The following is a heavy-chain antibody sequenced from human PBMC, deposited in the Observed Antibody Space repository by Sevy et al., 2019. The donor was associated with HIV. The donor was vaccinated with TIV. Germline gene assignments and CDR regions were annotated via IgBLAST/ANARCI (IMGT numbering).Heavy chain of an antibody. CDR3: AKGDNQLPSYYGMDV. CDR1: GFTFSSYG. D-gene: IGHD2-2*01. Sequence: GGSLRLSCAASGFTFSSYGMHWVRQAPGKGLEWVAFIRYDGSNKYYVDSVKGRFTISRDNSKNTLYLQMNSLRAEDTAVYYCAKGDNQLPSYYGMDVWGQGTTVTVSS. CDR2: IRYDGSNK. V-gene: IGHV3-30*02. J-gene: IGHJ6*02.